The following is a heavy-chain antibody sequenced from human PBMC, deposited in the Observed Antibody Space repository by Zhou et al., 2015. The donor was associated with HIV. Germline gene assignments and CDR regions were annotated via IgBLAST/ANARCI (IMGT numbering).Heavy chain of an antibody. J-gene: IGHJ5*02. D-gene: IGHD3-10*01. CDR3: ARDHNITMVRGVTTNWFDP. CDR1: GGTFSSYA. CDR2: IIPIFGTA. V-gene: IGHV1-69*06. Sequence: QVQLVQSGAEVKKPGSSVKVSCKASGGTFSSYAISWVRQAPGQGLEWMGGIIPIFGTANYAQKFQGRVTITADKSTSTAYMELSSLRSEDTAVYYCARDHNITMVRGVTTNWFDPWGQGTLVTVSS.